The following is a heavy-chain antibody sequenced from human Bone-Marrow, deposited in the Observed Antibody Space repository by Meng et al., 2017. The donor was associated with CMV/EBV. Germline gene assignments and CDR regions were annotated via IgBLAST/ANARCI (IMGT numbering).Heavy chain of an antibody. CDR2: MNPNSGDT. CDR1: GYTFTSYD. Sequence: ASVKVSCKASGYTFTSYDVNWVRQATGQGLEWMGWMNPNSGDTGYAQKFQGRVTMTRNTSISTAYMELSSLRSEDTALYYCAREGSFHATDAFDIWGQGTMVTVSS. CDR3: AREGSFHATDAFDI. D-gene: IGHD3-16*02. J-gene: IGHJ3*02. V-gene: IGHV1-8*01.